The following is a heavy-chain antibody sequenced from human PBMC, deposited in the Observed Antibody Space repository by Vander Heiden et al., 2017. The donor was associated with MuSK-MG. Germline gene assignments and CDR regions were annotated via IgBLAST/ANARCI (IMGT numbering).Heavy chain of an antibody. CDR3: AIDAGGYGSGSYFDY. CDR1: GFTFSSYW. Sequence: EVQLVESGGGLVQPGGSMRLSCAASGFTFSSYWMSWVRQSPGKVLEWVANIKQDGSEKYYVDSVKGRFTISRDNAKNSLYLQMNRLRAEDTAVYYCAIDAGGYGSGSYFDYWGQGTLVTVSS. D-gene: IGHD3-10*01. V-gene: IGHV3-7*01. J-gene: IGHJ4*02. CDR2: IKQDGSEK.